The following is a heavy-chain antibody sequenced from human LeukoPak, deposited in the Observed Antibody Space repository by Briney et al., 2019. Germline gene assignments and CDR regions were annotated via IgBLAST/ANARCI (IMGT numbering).Heavy chain of an antibody. Sequence: PGGSLRLSCAASGFTFSSYWMSWVRQAPGKGLEWVANIKQGGSDKYYVDSVKGRFTISRDNAKNSLYLQMISLRAEDTAVYYCAREGNSYYFDYWGQGTLVTVSS. CDR1: GFTFSSYW. V-gene: IGHV3-7*01. CDR2: IKQGGSDK. CDR3: AREGNSYYFDY. J-gene: IGHJ4*02. D-gene: IGHD1-1*01.